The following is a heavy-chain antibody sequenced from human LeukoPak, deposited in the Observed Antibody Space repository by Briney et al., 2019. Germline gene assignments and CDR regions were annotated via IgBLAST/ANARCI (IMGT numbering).Heavy chain of an antibody. CDR1: GFTFSSYA. CDR2: IKQDGSEK. V-gene: IGHV3-7*01. D-gene: IGHD3-22*01. CDR3: ARDRGAYYYDSSGYYPPYYMDV. Sequence: GGSLRLSCAASGFTFSSYAMNWVRQAPGKGLEWVANIKQDGSEKYYVDSVKGRFTISRDNAKNSLYLQMNSLRAEDTAVYYCARDRGAYYYDSSGYYPPYYMDVWGKGTTVTISS. J-gene: IGHJ6*03.